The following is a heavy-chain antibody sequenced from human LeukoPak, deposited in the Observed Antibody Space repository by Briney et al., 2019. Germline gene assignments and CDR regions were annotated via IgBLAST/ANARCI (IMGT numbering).Heavy chain of an antibody. D-gene: IGHD5-18*01. CDR1: GGSFSGYY. CDR3: ARGRLDRGHSYGYGPILDY. V-gene: IGHV4-34*01. CDR2: INHSGST. J-gene: IGHJ4*02. Sequence: PSETLSLTCAVYGGSFSGYYWSWIRQPPGKGLEWIGEINHSGSTNYNPSLKSRVTISVDTSKNQFSLKLSSVTAADTAVYYCARGRLDRGHSYGYGPILDYWGQGTLVTVSS.